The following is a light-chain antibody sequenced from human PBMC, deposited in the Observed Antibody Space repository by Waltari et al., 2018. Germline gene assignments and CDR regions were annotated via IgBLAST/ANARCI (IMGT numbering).Light chain of an antibody. V-gene: IGLV2-14*01. Sequence: QSALTQPASVSGSPGQSITISCTGTSSDIGCYNFVSWYQHHPGKAPKLMIFEVTTRPSGVSNRFSGSKSGNTASLTISGLQAEDEADYYCTSYTSNSPCLFGSGTKVTVL. CDR2: EVT. CDR3: TSYTSNSPCL. CDR1: SSDIGCYNF. J-gene: IGLJ1*01.